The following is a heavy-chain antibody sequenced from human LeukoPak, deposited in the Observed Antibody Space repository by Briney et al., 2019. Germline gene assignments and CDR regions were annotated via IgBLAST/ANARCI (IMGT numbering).Heavy chain of an antibody. D-gene: IGHD1-1*01. J-gene: IGHJ5*02. CDR1: GGSVSSYY. Sequence: SETLSLTCTVSGGSVSSYYWSWMRQPAGKGLEWLGRINTSGNTKYNPSLKSRVTMSLDLSKNQVSLRLSSVIAADTAVYYCARLEGKFDPWGQGTLVTVSS. CDR2: INTSGNT. CDR3: ARLEGKFDP. V-gene: IGHV4-4*07.